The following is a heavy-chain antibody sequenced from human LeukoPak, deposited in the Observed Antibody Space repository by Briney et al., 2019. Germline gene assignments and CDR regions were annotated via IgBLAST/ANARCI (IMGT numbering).Heavy chain of an antibody. J-gene: IGHJ6*02. V-gene: IGHV3-30*18. CDR2: ISDGGSNK. Sequence: GGSLRLSCAASGFTFSRYAMHWVRQAPGKGLEWVAVISDGGSNKYYADSVKGRFTISRDNSKNTLFLQMNSLGAEDTAVYYCAKDLVLGPHYSNNWSGGLDVWGQGTTVTVSS. CDR3: AKDLVLGPHYSNNWSGGLDV. CDR1: GFTFSRYA. D-gene: IGHD4-11*01.